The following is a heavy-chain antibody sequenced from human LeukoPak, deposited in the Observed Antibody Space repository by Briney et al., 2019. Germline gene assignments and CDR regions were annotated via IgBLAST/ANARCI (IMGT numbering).Heavy chain of an antibody. D-gene: IGHD4-17*01. V-gene: IGHV3-33*01. CDR2: IWYDGSNK. J-gene: IGHJ3*02. CDR1: GFTFSSYG. CDR3: ARDFRHTVTTATPWGAFDI. Sequence: GGSLRLSCAASGFTFSSYGMHWVRQAPGKGLEWVAVIWYDGSNKYYADSVKGRFTISRDNSKNTLYLQMNSLRAEDTAVYYCARDFRHTVTTATPWGAFDIWGQGTMVTVSS.